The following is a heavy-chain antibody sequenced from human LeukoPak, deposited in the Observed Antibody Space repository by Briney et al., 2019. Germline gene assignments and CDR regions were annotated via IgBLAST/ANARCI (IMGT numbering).Heavy chain of an antibody. CDR1: GFTFGDYA. V-gene: IGHV3-49*04. Sequence: PGQSLRLSCTASGFTFGDYAMSWVRQAPGKGLEWVGFIRSKAYGGTTEYAASVKGRFTISRDDSKSIAYLQMNSLKTEDTAVYYCTRDPETMVVNYYYCYVDVWGKGTTVTVSS. CDR2: IRSKAYGGTT. D-gene: IGHD4-23*01. J-gene: IGHJ6*03. CDR3: TRDPETMVVNYYYCYVDV.